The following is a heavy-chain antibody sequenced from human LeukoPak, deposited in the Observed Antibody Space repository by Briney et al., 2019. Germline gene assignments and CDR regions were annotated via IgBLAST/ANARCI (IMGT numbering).Heavy chain of an antibody. D-gene: IGHD3-22*01. CDR1: GGTIISNY. CDR2: IYGSGIT. CDR3: ARLKFYDSTGYSPGYYMDV. Sequence: SETLSLTCTVSGGTIISNYWSWIRQSAGTGLEWIGRIYGSGITDYNPSLKSRVTMSLDTSRKQFSLRLTSVTAADTAVYYCARLKFYDSTGYSPGYYMDVWGKGTTVSVFS. V-gene: IGHV4-4*07. J-gene: IGHJ6*03.